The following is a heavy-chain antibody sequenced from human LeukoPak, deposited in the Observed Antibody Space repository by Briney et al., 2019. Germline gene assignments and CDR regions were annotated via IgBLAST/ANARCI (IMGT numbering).Heavy chain of an antibody. J-gene: IGHJ4*02. CDR2: ISAYNGNT. V-gene: IGHV1-18*01. CDR1: GYTFTSYG. CDR3: ARDLKIVVVPAASPPGI. D-gene: IGHD2-2*01. Sequence: ASVKVSCKASGYTFTSYGISWVRQAPGQGLEWMGWISAYNGNTNYAQKLQGRVTMTTDTSTSTAHMELRSLRSDDTAVYYCARDLKIVVVPAASPPGIWGQGTLVTVSS.